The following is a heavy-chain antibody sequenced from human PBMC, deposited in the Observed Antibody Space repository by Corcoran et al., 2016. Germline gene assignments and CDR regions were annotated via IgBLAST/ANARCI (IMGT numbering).Heavy chain of an antibody. CDR3: ARFRGANSSSSRDFDY. V-gene: IGHV4-34*01. CDR1: GGSFSGYY. J-gene: IGHJ4*02. Sequence: QVQLQQWGAGLLKPSETLSLTCAVYGGSFSGYYWSWIRQPPGKGLEWIGEINHSGSTNYNPSRKSRVTISVDTSKNQFSLKLSSVTAADTAVYYGARFRGANSSSSRDFDYWGQGTLVTVSS. D-gene: IGHD6-6*01. CDR2: INHSGST.